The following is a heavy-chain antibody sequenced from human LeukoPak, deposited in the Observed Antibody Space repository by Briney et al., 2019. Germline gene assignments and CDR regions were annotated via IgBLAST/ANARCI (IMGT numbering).Heavy chain of an antibody. CDR1: GFTFSSYG. Sequence: GGSLRLSCAASGFTFSSYGMHWLRQAPGKGREWVAVIWYDGSNKYYADSVKGRFTISRDNSKNTLYLQMNSLRAEDTPVYYCARVGALNRAYPLDYCGQGTLVTASS. CDR2: IWYDGSNK. D-gene: IGHD2-21*01. V-gene: IGHV3-33*01. J-gene: IGHJ4*02. CDR3: ARVGALNRAYPLDY.